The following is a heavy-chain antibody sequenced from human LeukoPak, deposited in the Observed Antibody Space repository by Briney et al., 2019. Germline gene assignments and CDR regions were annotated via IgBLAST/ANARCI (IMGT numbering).Heavy chain of an antibody. CDR1: GFTFSSYG. CDR2: IRYDGSNK. Sequence: GGSLRLSCAASGFTFSSYGMHWVRQAPGKGLEWVAFIRYDGSNKYYADSVKGRFTISRDNSKNTLYLQMNSLRAEDTAVYYCANGGTDYFDYWGQGTLVTVSS. D-gene: IGHD4-23*01. V-gene: IGHV3-30*02. J-gene: IGHJ4*02. CDR3: ANGGTDYFDY.